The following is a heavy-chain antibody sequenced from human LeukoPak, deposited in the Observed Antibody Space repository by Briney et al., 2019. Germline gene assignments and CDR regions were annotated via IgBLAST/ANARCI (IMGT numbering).Heavy chain of an antibody. CDR3: APRPSGSYYGPDY. CDR2: ISGSGGST. CDR1: GFCFRNHG. V-gene: IGHV3-23*01. D-gene: IGHD1-26*01. J-gene: IGHJ4*02. Sequence: GGSLRLSCKASGFCFRNHGMHWVRQAPGKGLEWVSTISGSGGSTYYADSVKGRFTISRDNSKNTLYLQMNSLRAEDTAVYYCAPRPSGSYYGPDYWGQGTLVTVSS.